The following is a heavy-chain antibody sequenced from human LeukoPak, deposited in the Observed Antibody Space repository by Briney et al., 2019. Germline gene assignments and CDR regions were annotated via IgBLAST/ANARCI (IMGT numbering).Heavy chain of an antibody. CDR2: IYYSGST. CDR1: GGSISSYY. CDR3: ARTMRMVGTTRDYYYGMDV. V-gene: IGHV4-59*08. D-gene: IGHD1-26*01. J-gene: IGHJ6*02. Sequence: KPSETLSLTCTVSGGSISSYYWSWIRQPPGKGLEWIGYIYYSGSTNYNPSLKSRVTISVDTSKNQFSLKLSSVTAADTALYYCARTMRMVGTTRDYYYGMDVWGQGTTVTVSS.